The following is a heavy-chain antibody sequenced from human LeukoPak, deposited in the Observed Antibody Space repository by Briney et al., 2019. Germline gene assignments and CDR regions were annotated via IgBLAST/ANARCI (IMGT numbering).Heavy chain of an antibody. Sequence: SETLSLTCTVSGGSISSSSYYWGWIRQPPGKGLEGIGSIYYSGSTYYNPSLKSRVTISVDTSKNQFSLKPSSVTAADTAVYYCARIRSGYSYGYYFDYWGQGTLVTVSS. CDR2: IYYSGST. D-gene: IGHD5-18*01. CDR1: GGSISSSSYY. J-gene: IGHJ4*02. CDR3: ARIRSGYSYGYYFDY. V-gene: IGHV4-39*01.